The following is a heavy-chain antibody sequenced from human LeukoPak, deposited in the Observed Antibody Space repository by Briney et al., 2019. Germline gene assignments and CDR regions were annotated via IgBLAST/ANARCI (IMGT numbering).Heavy chain of an antibody. CDR3: ARDFTEYQLLGWFDP. V-gene: IGHV1-2*02. J-gene: IGHJ5*02. CDR1: GYTFTGYY. D-gene: IGHD2-2*01. CDR2: INPNSGGT. Sequence: ASVKVSCKASGYTFTGYYMHWVRQAPGQGLEWMGWINPNSGGTNYAQKFQGRVTMTRDTSISTAYMELSRLRSDDTAVYYCARDFTEYQLLGWFDPWGQGTLVTVSS.